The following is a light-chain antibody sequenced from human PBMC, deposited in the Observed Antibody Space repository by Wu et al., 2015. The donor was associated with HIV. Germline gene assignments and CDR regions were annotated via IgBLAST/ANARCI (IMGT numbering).Light chain of an antibody. CDR3: QKYNTAPWT. CDR1: QGINTY. CDR2: TAS. V-gene: IGKV1-9*01. J-gene: IGKJ1*01. Sequence: DIQLTQSPSFLSASVGDRVTITCRASQGINTYLAWYQQKPGKAPNLLIYTASTLQSGVPSRFSGSGSGTEFTLTVSSLQPEDFATYYCQKYNTAPWTFGQGTKVEMK.